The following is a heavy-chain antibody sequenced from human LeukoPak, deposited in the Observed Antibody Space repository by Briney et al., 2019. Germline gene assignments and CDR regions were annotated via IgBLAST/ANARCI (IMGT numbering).Heavy chain of an antibody. Sequence: GGSLRLSCAASGFIVSSNYMSWVRQAPGKGLEWVSVIYSGGSTYYADSVKGRFTISRDNAKNSLYLQMNSLRAEDTAVYYCARGTFGELYFDYWGQGTLVTVSS. J-gene: IGHJ4*02. CDR2: IYSGGST. CDR3: ARGTFGELYFDY. V-gene: IGHV3-53*01. D-gene: IGHD3-10*01. CDR1: GFIVSSNY.